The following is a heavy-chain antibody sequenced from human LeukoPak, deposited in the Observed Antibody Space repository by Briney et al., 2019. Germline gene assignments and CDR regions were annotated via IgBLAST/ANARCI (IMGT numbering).Heavy chain of an antibody. CDR3: ARENGYKTTHFDY. Sequence: GGSLRLSCVASGFSFSSYAMSWVRQAPGKGLEWVSTVSGSGGNRYYADSVKGRFTISRDNSRNTQYLQMSSLRAEDTALYYCARENGYKTTHFDYWGQGTLVTVSS. V-gene: IGHV3-23*01. CDR1: GFSFSSYA. D-gene: IGHD5-24*01. CDR2: VSGSGGNR. J-gene: IGHJ4*02.